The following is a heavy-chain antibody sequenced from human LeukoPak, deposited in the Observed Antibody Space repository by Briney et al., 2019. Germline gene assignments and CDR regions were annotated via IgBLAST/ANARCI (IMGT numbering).Heavy chain of an antibody. CDR2: IYYSGST. CDR3: ARGPAATPYDAFDI. D-gene: IGHD2-15*01. J-gene: IGHJ3*02. Sequence: KPSETLSLTCTVSGVSISSGGYYWSWIRQPPGKGLERIGYIYYSGSTYYNPSLKSRVTISVDTSKNQFSLKLSSVTAADTAVYYCARGPAATPYDAFDIWGQGTMVTVSS. V-gene: IGHV4-30-4*01. CDR1: GVSISSGGYY.